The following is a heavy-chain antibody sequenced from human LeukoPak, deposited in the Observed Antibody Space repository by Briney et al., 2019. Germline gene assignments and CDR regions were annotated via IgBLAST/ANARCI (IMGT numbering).Heavy chain of an antibody. CDR3: ARIYPFWSGPYSTSYYFDN. J-gene: IGHJ4*02. D-gene: IGHD3-3*01. Sequence: SETLSLTCTVSGGSMSSHYWSWIRQPPGKGLEWIGYIYYSGSTNYNPSLKSRIAISVDTSKNQFSLKLSSLTAADTAVYYCARIYPFWSGPYSTSYYFDNWGQGTLVAVSS. CDR2: IYYSGST. V-gene: IGHV4-59*11. CDR1: GGSMSSHY.